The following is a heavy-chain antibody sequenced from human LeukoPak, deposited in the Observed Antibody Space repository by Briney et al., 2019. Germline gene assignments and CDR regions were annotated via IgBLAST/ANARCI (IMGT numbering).Heavy chain of an antibody. Sequence: PGGSLRLSCAASGFTFSSYAMSWVRQAPGKGLEWVSAISDSGGSTYYADSVKGRFSISRDNSKNTLYLQMDSLRAEDTAVYYCAKDRYQLLRVCDFWGQGTLVSVPS. CDR3: AKDRYQLLRVCDF. CDR1: GFTFSSYA. V-gene: IGHV3-23*01. J-gene: IGHJ4*02. CDR2: ISDSGGST. D-gene: IGHD2-2*01.